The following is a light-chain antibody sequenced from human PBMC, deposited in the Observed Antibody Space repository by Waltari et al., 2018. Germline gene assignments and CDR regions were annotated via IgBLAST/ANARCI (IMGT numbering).Light chain of an antibody. CDR1: SSDVGGYNY. CDR3: SSYAGSNRV. J-gene: IGLJ3*02. Sequence: QSALTQPPSASGSPGQSVTISCTGPSSDVGGYNYVSWYQQHPGKAPKLMIYEVSKRPSGVPDRFSGSKSGNTASLTVSGLQAEDEADYYCSSYAGSNRVFGGGTKLTVL. CDR2: EVS. V-gene: IGLV2-8*01.